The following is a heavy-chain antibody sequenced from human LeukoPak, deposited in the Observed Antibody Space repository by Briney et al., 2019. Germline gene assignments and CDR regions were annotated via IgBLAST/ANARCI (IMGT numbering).Heavy chain of an antibody. Sequence: GGSLRLSCAASGFTFSSYVMSWVRQAPGKGLEWVSAITGNSDSTYYADSVKGRLTISRDNSKNTLYLQMNSLRVEYTAVYFCAKGSSSARPYYFDYWGQGTLVTVSS. D-gene: IGHD6-25*01. V-gene: IGHV3-23*01. CDR2: ITGNSDST. CDR1: GFTFSSYV. J-gene: IGHJ4*02. CDR3: AKGSSSARPYYFDY.